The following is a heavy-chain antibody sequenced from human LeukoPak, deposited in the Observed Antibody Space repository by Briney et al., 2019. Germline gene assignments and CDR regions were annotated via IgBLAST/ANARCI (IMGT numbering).Heavy chain of an antibody. CDR3: AKDHTTMGLSGY. CDR1: GFTFSTYG. Sequence: GRSLRLSCAASGFTFSTYGMHWVRQAPGKGLEWVAVISSDGSNKYYADSVKGRITISRDNSKNTLYLQMNSLRAEDTAVYYCAKDHTTMGLSGYWGQGTLVTVSS. D-gene: IGHD3-16*02. CDR2: ISSDGSNK. J-gene: IGHJ4*02. V-gene: IGHV3-30*18.